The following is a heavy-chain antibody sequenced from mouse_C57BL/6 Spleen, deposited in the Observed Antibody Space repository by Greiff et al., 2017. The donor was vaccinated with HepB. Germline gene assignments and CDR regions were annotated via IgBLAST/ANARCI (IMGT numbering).Heavy chain of an antibody. V-gene: IGHV1-50*01. D-gene: IGHD1-1*01. Sequence: QVQLQQPGAELVKPGASVKLSCKASGYTFTSYWLQWVKQRPGQGLEWIGEIDPSDSYTNYNQKCKGKATLTVDTSSSTAYMQLSSLTSEDSAVYYCASGITTVYWGEGTTLTVSS. CDR2: IDPSDSYT. J-gene: IGHJ2*01. CDR3: ASGITTVY. CDR1: GYTFTSYW.